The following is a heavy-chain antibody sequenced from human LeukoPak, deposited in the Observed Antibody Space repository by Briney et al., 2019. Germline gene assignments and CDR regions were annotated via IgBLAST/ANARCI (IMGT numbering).Heavy chain of an antibody. CDR1: GYTFTSYD. J-gene: IGHJ4*02. CDR2: MNPNSGNT. D-gene: IGHD3-22*01. V-gene: IGHV1-8*01. Sequence: ASVKVSCKASGYTFTSYDINWVRQATGQGLEWMGWMNPNSGNTGYVQKFQGRVTMTRNTSISTAYMELSSLRSEDTAVYYCARGPPYYYDSSGYYSNWGQGTLVTVSS. CDR3: ARGPPYYYDSSGYYSN.